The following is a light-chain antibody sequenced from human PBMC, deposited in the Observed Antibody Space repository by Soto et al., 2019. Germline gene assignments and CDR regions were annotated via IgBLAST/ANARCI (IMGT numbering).Light chain of an antibody. J-gene: IGKJ1*01. V-gene: IGKV1-8*01. Sequence: AIRMTQSPSSFSASTGDRVTITCRASQGISSYLAWYQQKPGKAPKLLIYAASTLQSGVPSRFSGSGSGTDVTLTISCLQSEDFATYFCQRYYSYPLTFGQGTKVDIK. CDR1: QGISSY. CDR3: QRYYSYPLT. CDR2: AAS.